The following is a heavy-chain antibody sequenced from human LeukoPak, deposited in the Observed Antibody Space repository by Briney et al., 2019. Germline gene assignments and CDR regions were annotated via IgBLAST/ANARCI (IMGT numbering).Heavy chain of an antibody. CDR1: GGSITSSY. CDR3: ARGRYSAGDNWFDP. J-gene: IGHJ5*02. V-gene: IGHV4-59*01. D-gene: IGHD3-9*01. Sequence: PAETLSLTCTVSGGSITSSYWSWIRQSPGKGLEWIGYIHYTGSINYNPSLKSRVTMLIDTSKNQFSLKLSSVTAADTAVYYCARGRYSAGDNWFDPWGQGTLVTVSS. CDR2: IHYTGSI.